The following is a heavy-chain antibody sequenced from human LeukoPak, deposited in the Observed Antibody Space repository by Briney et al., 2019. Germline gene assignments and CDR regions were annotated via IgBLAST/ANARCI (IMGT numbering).Heavy chain of an antibody. CDR1: GGSISSGGYS. Sequence: SQTLSLTCAVSGGSISSGGYSWSWIRQPPGKGLEWIGYIYHSGSTYYNPSLKSRVTVSVDRSKNQFSLKLSSVTAADTAVYYCARVVPAELYFDYWGQGTLVTVSS. D-gene: IGHD2-2*01. CDR2: IYHSGST. CDR3: ARVVPAELYFDY. V-gene: IGHV4-30-2*01. J-gene: IGHJ4*02.